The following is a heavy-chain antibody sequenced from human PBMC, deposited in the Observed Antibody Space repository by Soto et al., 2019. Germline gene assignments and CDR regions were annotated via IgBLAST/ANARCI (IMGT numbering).Heavy chain of an antibody. CDR3: ARGDRGGFDL. D-gene: IGHD3-10*01. CDR2: VHSDGTTT. CDR1: GFTFDYYW. J-gene: IGHJ3*01. V-gene: IGHV3-74*01. Sequence: EVQLVESGGGLVQPGESLRLSCAASGFTFDYYWMHWVRQAPGKGLVWVSRVHSDGTTTTYADSVKGRFTISRDKARNTVSLQMSSLRADDTAIYYCARGDRGGFDLWGHGTVVTVSS.